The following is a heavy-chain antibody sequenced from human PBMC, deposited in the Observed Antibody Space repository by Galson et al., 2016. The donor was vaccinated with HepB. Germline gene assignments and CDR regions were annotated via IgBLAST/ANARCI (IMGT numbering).Heavy chain of an antibody. CDR1: GFTVSSDY. CDR2: IYSGGDT. J-gene: IGHJ6*04. D-gene: IGHD4-17*01. V-gene: IGHV3-66*02. CDR3: ARDPGLRNGMGG. Sequence: LRLSCAVSGFTVSSDYMSWVRQAPGKELEWVSVIYSGGDTYYADSVKGRFTISRDNSKNTLYLQMSSLRTEDTAVYFCARDPGLRNGMGGWGKGTTVTVSS.